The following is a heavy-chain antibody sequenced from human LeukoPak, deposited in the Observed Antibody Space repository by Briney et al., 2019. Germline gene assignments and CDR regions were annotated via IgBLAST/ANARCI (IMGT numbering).Heavy chain of an antibody. V-gene: IGHV3-7*01. Sequence: GGSLRLSCAASGFTFSSYWMSWVRQAPGKGLEWVANIKQDGREKYYVDSVKGRFTISRDNAKNSLYLQMNSLRAVDTAVYYCARDFFLAGQQLFDYWGQGTLVTVSS. CDR1: GFTFSSYW. D-gene: IGHD6-13*01. CDR3: ARDFFLAGQQLFDY. J-gene: IGHJ4*02. CDR2: IKQDGREK.